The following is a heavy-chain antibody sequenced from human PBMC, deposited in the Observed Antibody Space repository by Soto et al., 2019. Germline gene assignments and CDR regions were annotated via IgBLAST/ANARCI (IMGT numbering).Heavy chain of an antibody. V-gene: IGHV4-59*01. D-gene: IGHD4-17*01. CDR3: ARVTVGARGSYFDY. Sequence: SRVTISVDTSKNQFSLKLSSVTAADTAVYYCARVTVGARGSYFDYWGQGTLVTVSS. J-gene: IGHJ4*02.